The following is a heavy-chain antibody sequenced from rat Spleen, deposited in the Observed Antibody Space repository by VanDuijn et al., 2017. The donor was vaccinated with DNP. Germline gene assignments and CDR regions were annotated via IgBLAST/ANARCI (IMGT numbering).Heavy chain of an antibody. CDR3: ARRNRGLDY. CDR2: IWTGGST. J-gene: IGHJ2*01. Sequence: QVQLKESGPGLVQPSQTLSLTCTVSGFSLTSYNVHWVRQPTGKGLEWMGIIWTGGSTDYNSALKSRLSISRDTSKSQVFLQMNSLQTEDTAMYFCARRNRGLDYWGQGVMVTVSS. CDR1: GFSLTSYN. V-gene: IGHV2-30*01.